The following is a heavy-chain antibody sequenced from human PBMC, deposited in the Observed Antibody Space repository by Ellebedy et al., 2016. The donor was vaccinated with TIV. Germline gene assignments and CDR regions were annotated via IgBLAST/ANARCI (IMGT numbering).Heavy chain of an antibody. CDR3: ARVGVLERRGAFDI. V-gene: IGHV3-21*01. Sequence: GESLKISCAVSGFTVSDKYMSWVRQAPGKGLEWVSSISSRSSYIYDADSVKGRFTISRDNAKSSLFLQMNSLRDEDTAVYYCARVGVLERRGAFDIWGQGTMVTVSS. J-gene: IGHJ3*02. CDR1: GFTVSDKY. CDR2: ISSRSSYI. D-gene: IGHD1-1*01.